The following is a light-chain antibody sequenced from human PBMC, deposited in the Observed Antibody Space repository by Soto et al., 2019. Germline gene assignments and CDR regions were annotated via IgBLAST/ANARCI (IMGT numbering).Light chain of an antibody. Sequence: DIQMTQSPSTLSASVGDRVTITCRAGQSISTNLAWYQQKPGRAPKLLIYKASTLQSGVPSRFSGSGSGTQFTLTISSLQPDDFATYYCQQYNPYSPWTFGQGTKVDI. V-gene: IGKV1-5*03. CDR3: QQYNPYSPWT. J-gene: IGKJ1*01. CDR2: KAS. CDR1: QSISTN.